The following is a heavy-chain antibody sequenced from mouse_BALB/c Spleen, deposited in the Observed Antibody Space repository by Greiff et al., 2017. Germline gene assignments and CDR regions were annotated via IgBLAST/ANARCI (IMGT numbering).Heavy chain of an antibody. CDR3: ARGKGLDY. Sequence: VQLQQPGAELVKPGASVKLSCKASGYTFTSYWMHWVKQRPGQGLEWIGEIEPSDSYTNYKQKFKGKANLNVDKSSSTAYIQLSSLTTEDSAVYYCARGKGLDYWGQGTTLTVSS. V-gene: IGHV1-69*02. CDR1: GYTFTSYW. CDR2: IEPSDSYT. J-gene: IGHJ2*01. D-gene: IGHD3-3*01.